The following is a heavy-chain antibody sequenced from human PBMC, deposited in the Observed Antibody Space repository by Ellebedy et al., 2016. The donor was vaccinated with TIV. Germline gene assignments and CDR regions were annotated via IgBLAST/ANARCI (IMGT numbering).Heavy chain of an antibody. J-gene: IGHJ4*01. CDR2: IITHSTHI. Sequence: GESLKISCAASGFTFSDDYMAWVRQTPGKGLECVSFIITHSTHIDYRDSVKGRFTISSDNAKNSLALEMNSLRSEDSTVNYCETFRFNWNYFDSWGQGTRVTVSS. V-gene: IGHV3-11*06. D-gene: IGHD1-20*01. CDR3: ETFRFNWNYFDS. CDR1: GFTFSDDY.